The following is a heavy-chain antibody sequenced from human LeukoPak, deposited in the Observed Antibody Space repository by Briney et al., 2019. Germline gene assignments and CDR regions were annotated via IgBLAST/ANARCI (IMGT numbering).Heavy chain of an antibody. CDR3: ARSGTYYDFWSGYPRPYYFDY. Sequence: PSETLSLTCPVYGGSFSGYYWSWIRQPPGKGLEWIGEINHSGSTNYNPSLKSRVTISVDTSKNQFSLKLSSVTAADTAVCYCARSGTYYDFWSGYPRPYYFDYWGQGTLVTVSS. J-gene: IGHJ4*02. V-gene: IGHV4-34*01. D-gene: IGHD3-3*01. CDR2: INHSGST. CDR1: GGSFSGYY.